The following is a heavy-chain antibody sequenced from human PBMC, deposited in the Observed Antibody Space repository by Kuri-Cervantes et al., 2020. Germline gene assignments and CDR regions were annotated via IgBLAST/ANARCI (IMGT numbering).Heavy chain of an antibody. Sequence: GESLKISCAASGFTFSSYWMSWVRQAPGKGLEWVANIKQDGSEKYYVDSVKGRFTISRDNAKNSLYLQMNSLRAEDTAVYYCAKDHSGWDETPDYWGQGTLVTVSS. J-gene: IGHJ4*02. V-gene: IGHV3-7*01. CDR2: IKQDGSEK. CDR1: GFTFSSYW. CDR3: AKDHSGWDETPDY. D-gene: IGHD6-19*01.